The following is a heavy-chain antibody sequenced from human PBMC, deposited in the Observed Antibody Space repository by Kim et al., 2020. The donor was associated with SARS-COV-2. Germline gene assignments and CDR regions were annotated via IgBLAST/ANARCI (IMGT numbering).Heavy chain of an antibody. J-gene: IGHJ3*02. CDR3: ARAGGGVVAATYAFDI. Sequence: LKSRVTISVDESKNQFSLKLSCVTAADTAVYYCARAGGGVVAATYAFDIWGQGTMVTVSS. D-gene: IGHD2-15*01. V-gene: IGHV4-4*02.